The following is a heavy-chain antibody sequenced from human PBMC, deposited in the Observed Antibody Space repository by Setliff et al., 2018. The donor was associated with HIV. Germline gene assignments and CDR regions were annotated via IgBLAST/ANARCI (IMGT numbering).Heavy chain of an antibody. D-gene: IGHD2-8*02. Sequence: SETLSLTCAVSGYPISSGYCWGWIRQPPGKGLEWIGNIYNSGITYYNPSLESRLTISVDTSKNQFSLSLTSVTAADTAVYYCARIPVLVALRNAFDIWGQGTRVTVSS. CDR1: GYPISSGYC. CDR2: IYNSGIT. J-gene: IGHJ3*02. CDR3: ARIPVLVALRNAFDI. V-gene: IGHV4-38-2*01.